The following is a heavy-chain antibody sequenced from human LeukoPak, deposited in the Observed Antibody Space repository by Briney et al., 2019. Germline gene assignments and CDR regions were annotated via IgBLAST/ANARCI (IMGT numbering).Heavy chain of an antibody. D-gene: IGHD2-2*03. V-gene: IGHV4-34*01. CDR2: INHSGST. J-gene: IGHJ5*02. CDR3: ARDGYCSSTSCYNWFDP. CDR1: GGSFSGYY. Sequence: SETLSLTCAVYGGSFSGYYWSWIRQPPGEGLEWIGEINHSGSTNYNPSLKSRVTISVDTSKNQFSLKLSSVTAADTAVYYCARDGYCSSTSCYNWFDPWGQGTLVTVSS.